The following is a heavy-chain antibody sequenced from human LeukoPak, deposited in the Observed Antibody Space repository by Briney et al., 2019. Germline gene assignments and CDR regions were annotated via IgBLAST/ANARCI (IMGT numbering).Heavy chain of an antibody. V-gene: IGHV4-4*07. CDR1: GGSISPYY. CDR3: ARGRIGYCSSSSCYYNYPMDV. J-gene: IGHJ6*02. CDR2: IYTTGST. D-gene: IGHD2-2*01. Sequence: SETLSLTCTVSGGSISPYYWSWIRQPAGKGLEWIGRIYTTGSTNYNPSLKSRVTMSVDTSKNQLSLRLSSVTAADTAVYYCARGRIGYCSSSSCYYNYPMDVWGQGTTVTVSS.